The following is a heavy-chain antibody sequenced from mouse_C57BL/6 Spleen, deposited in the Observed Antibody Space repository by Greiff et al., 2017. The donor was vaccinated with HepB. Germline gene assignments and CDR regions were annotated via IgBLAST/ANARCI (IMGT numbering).Heavy chain of an antibody. Sequence: DVMLVESGGGLVKPGGSLKLSCAASGFTFSSYTMSWVRQTPEKRLEWVATISGGGGNTYYPDSVKGRFTISRDNAKNTLYLQMSSLRSEDTALYYCARQDYYYGSSYLYWYFDVWGTGTTVTVSS. J-gene: IGHJ1*03. CDR2: ISGGGGNT. V-gene: IGHV5-9*01. D-gene: IGHD1-1*01. CDR3: ARQDYYYGSSYLYWYFDV. CDR1: GFTFSSYT.